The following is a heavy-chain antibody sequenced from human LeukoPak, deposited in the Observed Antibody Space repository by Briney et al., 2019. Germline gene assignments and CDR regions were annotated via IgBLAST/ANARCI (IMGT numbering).Heavy chain of an antibody. J-gene: IGHJ6*03. V-gene: IGHV4-39*07. Sequence: SETLSLTCTVSGDSISSSSSYWGWIRQPPGEGLEWIGSIYYTGSTNYNPSLKSRVTISVDTSKNQFSLRLKYVTAADTAVYYCARGSGGWGPYYYMDVWGKGTTVIVSS. CDR2: IYYTGST. CDR3: ARGSGGWGPYYYMDV. CDR1: GDSISSSSSY. D-gene: IGHD3-16*01.